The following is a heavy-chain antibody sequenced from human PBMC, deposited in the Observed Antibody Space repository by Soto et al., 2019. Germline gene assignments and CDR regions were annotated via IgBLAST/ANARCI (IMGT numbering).Heavy chain of an antibody. Sequence: QVQLVQSGAEVKKPGSSVTVSCKASGDTFSGDAFSWIRQAPGQGLEWVGGIIPVSGIATYAQKFQGRVSITADGFTTTVYMSLTSLRPADTAVYYCARREKIFTPGTYSFTYHGLHVWGQGTAVNVSS. V-gene: IGHV1-69*01. CDR1: GDTFSGDA. CDR2: IIPVSGIA. D-gene: IGHD3-10*01. CDR3: ARREKIFTPGTYSFTYHGLHV. J-gene: IGHJ6*02.